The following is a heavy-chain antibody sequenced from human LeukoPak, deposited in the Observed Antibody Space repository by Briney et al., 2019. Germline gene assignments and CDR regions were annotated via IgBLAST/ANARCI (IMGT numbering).Heavy chain of an antibody. CDR2: ISSSGTTI. V-gene: IGHV3-48*03. CDR1: GFTFSSYE. CDR3: ARLGGGRYSGY. D-gene: IGHD2-15*01. J-gene: IGHJ4*02. Sequence: GGSLRLSCAASGFTFSSYEMNWVRQAPGKGLEWVSYISSSGTTIYYADSVKGRFTISRDNAKNSLYLQMNSLRAKDTAVYYCARLGGGRYSGYWGPGTLGTVSS.